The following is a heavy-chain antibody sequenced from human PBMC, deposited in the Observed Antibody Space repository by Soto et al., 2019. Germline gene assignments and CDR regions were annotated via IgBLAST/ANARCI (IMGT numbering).Heavy chain of an antibody. V-gene: IGHV4-4*07. CDR2: IYTSGST. D-gene: IGHD3-9*01. CDR1: GGSISSYY. Sequence: ASETLSLTCTVSGGSISSYYWSWIRQPAGKGLEWIGRIYTSGSTNYNPSLKSRVTMSVDTSKNQFSLKLSSVTAADTAVYYCARDSPPTGYQYYYYYGMDVWGQGTTVTVSS. CDR3: ARDSPPTGYQYYYYYGMDV. J-gene: IGHJ6*02.